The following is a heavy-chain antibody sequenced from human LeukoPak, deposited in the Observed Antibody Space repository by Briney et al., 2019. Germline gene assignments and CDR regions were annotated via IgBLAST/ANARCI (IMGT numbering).Heavy chain of an antibody. CDR1: GYTFTSYD. D-gene: IGHD6-19*01. J-gene: IGHJ6*03. CDR3: ARTHSSGWYSVGYYYMDV. V-gene: IGHV1-8*01. CDR2: MNPNSGNT. Sequence: ASVKVSCKASGYTFTSYDINWVRQATGQGLEWMGWMNPNSGNTGYAQKFQGRVTMTTDTSTSTAYMEVRSLRSDDTAVYYCARTHSSGWYSVGYYYMDVWGKGTTVTVSS.